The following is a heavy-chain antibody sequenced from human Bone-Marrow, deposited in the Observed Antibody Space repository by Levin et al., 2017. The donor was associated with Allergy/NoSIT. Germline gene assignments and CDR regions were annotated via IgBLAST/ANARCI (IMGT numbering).Heavy chain of an antibody. V-gene: IGHV3-30*18. J-gene: IGHJ4*02. CDR1: GFTFSSYG. CDR2: ISYDGSNN. CDR3: ANDSYFGYSYVYFDY. D-gene: IGHD5-18*01. Sequence: GGSLRLSCAASGFTFSSYGMHWVRQAPGKGLEWVAVISYDGSNNYYAYSVKGRFTISRDNSKNTLYMQLNILRAGDTDVSDCANDSYFGYSYVYFDYWGQGTLVTVSS.